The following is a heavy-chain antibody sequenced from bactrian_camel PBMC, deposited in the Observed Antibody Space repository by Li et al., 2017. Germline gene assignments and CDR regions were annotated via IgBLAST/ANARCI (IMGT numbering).Heavy chain of an antibody. Sequence: HVQLVESGGGSAQVGGSLRLSCAASGYTYNRNCMAWFRQAPGKEREGVARIATGSGNTYYADSVKGRFTISQDNAKNTVYLQVNSLKPEDTAMYYCAARGPYSTADAVGHRVRGQGTQVTVS. CDR1: GYTYNRNC. J-gene: IGHJ4*01. D-gene: IGHD1*01. CDR2: IATGSGNT. V-gene: IGHV3S1*01.